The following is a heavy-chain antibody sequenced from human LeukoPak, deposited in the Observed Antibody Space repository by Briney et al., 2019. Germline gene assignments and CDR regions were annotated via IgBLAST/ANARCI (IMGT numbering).Heavy chain of an antibody. CDR3: ARRGVYGSGAYYFDY. CDR2: ITSSSSSN. J-gene: IGHJ4*02. D-gene: IGHD3-10*01. CDR1: GFTFNGYN. Sequence: GGSLRLSCAASGFTFNGYNMNWVRQAPGKGLEWISYITSSSSSNSYADSVKGRFSISRDNAKKSLYLQMNSLRAEDTAVYYCARRGVYGSGAYYFDYWGQGTLVTLSS. V-gene: IGHV3-48*01.